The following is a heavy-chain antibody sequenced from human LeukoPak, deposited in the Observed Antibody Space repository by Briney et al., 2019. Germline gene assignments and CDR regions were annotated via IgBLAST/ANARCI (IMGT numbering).Heavy chain of an antibody. D-gene: IGHD3-10*01. CDR3: ARTGPYTMVRGVINWFDP. J-gene: IGHJ5*02. CDR1: GGSFSGYY. V-gene: IGHV4-34*01. Sequence: SETLSLTCAVYGGSFSGYYWSWIRKPPGKGLEWIGEINHSGITNYTPSLKSGVTLSVATSKTQFSLKLSSVTAADTAVYYCARTGPYTMVRGVINWFDPWGQGTLVTVSS. CDR2: INHSGIT.